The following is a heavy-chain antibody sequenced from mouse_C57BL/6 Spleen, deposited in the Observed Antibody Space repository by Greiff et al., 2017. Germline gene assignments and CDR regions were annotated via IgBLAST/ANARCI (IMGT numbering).Heavy chain of an antibody. V-gene: IGHV1-55*01. CDR3: ARGTTVVEDAMDY. CDR2: IYPGSGST. D-gene: IGHD1-1*01. J-gene: IGHJ4*01. CDR1: GYTFTSYW. Sequence: VQLQQPGAELVKPGASVKMSCKASGYTFTSYWITWVKQRPGQGLEWIGDIYPGSGSTNYNEKFKSKATLTVDTSSSTAYMQLSSLTSEDSAVYYGARGTTVVEDAMDYWGQGTSVTVSS.